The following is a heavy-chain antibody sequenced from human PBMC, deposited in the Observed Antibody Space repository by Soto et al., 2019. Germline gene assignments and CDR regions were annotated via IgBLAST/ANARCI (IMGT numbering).Heavy chain of an antibody. CDR1: GGTFSSYA. CDR3: VRVGYYYGSGSYPY. Sequence: ASVKVSCKASGGTFSSYAISWVRQAPGQGLEWMGGIIPIFGTANYAQKFQGRVTITADESTSTAYMELSSLRSEDTAVYYCVRVGYYYGSGSYPYWGQGTLVTLAS. CDR2: IIPIFGTA. D-gene: IGHD3-10*01. V-gene: IGHV1-69*13. J-gene: IGHJ4*02.